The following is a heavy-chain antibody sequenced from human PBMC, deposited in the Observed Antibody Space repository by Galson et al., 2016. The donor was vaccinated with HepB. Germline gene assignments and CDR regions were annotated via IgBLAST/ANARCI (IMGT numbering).Heavy chain of an antibody. CDR2: ISSDGGNK. D-gene: IGHD1-26*01. CDR1: GFTFSTYG. Sequence: SLRLSCAASGFTFSTYGMHWVRQAPGKGLEWVAVISSDGGNKYYADSVKGRFTTSRDNSKNTLYLQMNSLRAEDTAVYYCATIVGVIFDYWGQGTLVTVSS. J-gene: IGHJ4*02. V-gene: IGHV3-30*03. CDR3: ATIVGVIFDY.